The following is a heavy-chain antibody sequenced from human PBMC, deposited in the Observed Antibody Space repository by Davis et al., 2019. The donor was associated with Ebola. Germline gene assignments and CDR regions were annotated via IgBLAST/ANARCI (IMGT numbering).Heavy chain of an antibody. D-gene: IGHD2-2*01. CDR1: GYTFTSYA. V-gene: IGHV1-3*01. Sequence: ASVKVSCKASGYTFTSYAMHWVRQAPGQRLEWMGWINAGNGNTKYSQKFQGRVTITRDTSASTAYMELSSLRSEDTAVYYCARERAADQLLRSPWFDPWGQGTLVTVSS. J-gene: IGHJ5*02. CDR3: ARERAADQLLRSPWFDP. CDR2: INAGNGNT.